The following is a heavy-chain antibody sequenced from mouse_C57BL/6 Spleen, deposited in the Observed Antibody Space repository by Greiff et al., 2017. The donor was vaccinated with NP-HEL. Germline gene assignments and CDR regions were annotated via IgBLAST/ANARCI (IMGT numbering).Heavy chain of an antibody. CDR1: GYAFTNYL. Sequence: VQLQQSGAELVRPGTSVKVSCKASGYAFTNYLIEWVKQRPGQGLEWIGVINPGSGGTNYNEKFKGKATLTADKSSSTAYMQLSSLTSEDSAVYFCARSKAYDGYYVDYWGQGTTLTVSS. CDR2: INPGSGGT. V-gene: IGHV1-54*01. D-gene: IGHD2-3*01. J-gene: IGHJ2*01. CDR3: ARSKAYDGYYVDY.